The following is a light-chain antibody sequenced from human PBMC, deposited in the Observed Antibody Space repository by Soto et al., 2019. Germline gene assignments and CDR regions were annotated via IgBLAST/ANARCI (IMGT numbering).Light chain of an antibody. J-gene: IGKJ1*01. V-gene: IGKV1-5*03. CDR3: QRYITRWT. Sequence: DIQMTQSPSTLSASVGDRVTITCRASQSISTWLAWYQQKPGKAPKLLIYKASSLESGVPSRFSGSGSGTEFTLTISSLQPDDFATFYCQRYITRWTFGQGTKVEIK. CDR2: KAS. CDR1: QSISTW.